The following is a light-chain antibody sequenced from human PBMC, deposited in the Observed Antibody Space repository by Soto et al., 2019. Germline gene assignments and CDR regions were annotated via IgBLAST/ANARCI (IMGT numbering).Light chain of an antibody. CDR2: EVS. CDR3: SSYTSSSTL. V-gene: IGLV2-14*01. J-gene: IGLJ1*01. CDR1: SSDVGSYNY. Sequence: LTQPASVSGSPGQSITISCTGTSSDVGSYNYVSWYQQLPGKGPKLMIYEVSDRPSGISSRFSGSKSGNTASLTVSGLQTEDEADYYCSSYTSSSTLFGTGTKVTVL.